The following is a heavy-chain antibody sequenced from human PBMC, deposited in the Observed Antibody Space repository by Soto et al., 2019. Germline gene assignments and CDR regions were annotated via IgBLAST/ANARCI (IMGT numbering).Heavy chain of an antibody. D-gene: IGHD1-26*01. J-gene: IGHJ4*02. CDR2: ISAYNGNT. CDR1: GYTFTSYG. Sequence: QVQLVQSGAEVKKPGASVKVSCKASGYTFTSYGISWVRQAPGQGLEWMGWISAYNGNTRYAQKLRGRVTMTTDTSTRTAYLELRSLPSADTAVYYCARSVGWEPPDYWGQGTLVTVSS. CDR3: ARSVGWEPPDY. V-gene: IGHV1-18*01.